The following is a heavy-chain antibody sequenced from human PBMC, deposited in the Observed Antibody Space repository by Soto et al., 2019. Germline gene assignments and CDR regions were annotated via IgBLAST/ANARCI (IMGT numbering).Heavy chain of an antibody. Sequence: QVQLQESVPGLVKPSQTLSLTCTVSGGSISSGDYYWSLIRQPPGNGVEWIGYIYYSGSTYYNPSLKSRVTISVDTSKNQFSLKLSSVTAADTAVYYCDRGAHVDNIDYWGQGTVVTVSS. CDR2: IYYSGST. V-gene: IGHV4-30-4*01. CDR1: GGSISSGDYY. CDR3: DRGAHVDNIDY. D-gene: IGHD1-1*01. J-gene: IGHJ4*02.